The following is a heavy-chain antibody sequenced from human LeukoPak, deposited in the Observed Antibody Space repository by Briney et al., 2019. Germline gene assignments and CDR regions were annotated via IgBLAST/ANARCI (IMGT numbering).Heavy chain of an antibody. J-gene: IGHJ4*02. Sequence: GASVKVSCKASDYTFTSYGISWVRQAPGQGLEWMGWISAYNGNTNYAQKFQGRVTMTTDTSTSTAYMELRSLRSDDTAVYYCARDSCSGGSCYIDYWGQGTLVTVSS. D-gene: IGHD2-15*01. CDR1: DYTFTSYG. V-gene: IGHV1-18*01. CDR3: ARDSCSGGSCYIDY. CDR2: ISAYNGNT.